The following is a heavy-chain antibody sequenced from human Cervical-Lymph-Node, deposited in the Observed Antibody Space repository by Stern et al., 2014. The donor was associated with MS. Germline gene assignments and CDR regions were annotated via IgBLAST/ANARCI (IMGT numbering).Heavy chain of an antibody. J-gene: IGHJ4*02. CDR3: AREIAGRRFED. D-gene: IGHD6-6*01. CDR1: GFPVGASY. CDR2: IHTVGTT. V-gene: IGHV3-66*01. Sequence: VQLQESGGGLVQPGGSLRLSCAASGFPVGASYMNWVRQAPGKGLEWVSRIHTVGTTHYADSVKGRFTISRANAKNALYLQMDRLTVEDTAVYYCAREIAGRRFEDWGRGTLVAVSP.